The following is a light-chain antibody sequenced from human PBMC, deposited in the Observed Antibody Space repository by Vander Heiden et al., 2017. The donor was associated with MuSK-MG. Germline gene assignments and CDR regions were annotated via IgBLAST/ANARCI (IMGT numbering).Light chain of an antibody. V-gene: IGKV3-20*01. Sequence: EIVLTQSPGTLSLSPGERATLSCSASQSVSSSYLAWYQQKPGQAPRLLIYGASSRATGIPDRFSGSGSGTDFTLTISRLEPEDFAVYYCLQYGSPPLTFGGGTKVEIK. CDR3: LQYGSPPLT. CDR2: GAS. J-gene: IGKJ4*01. CDR1: QSVSSSY.